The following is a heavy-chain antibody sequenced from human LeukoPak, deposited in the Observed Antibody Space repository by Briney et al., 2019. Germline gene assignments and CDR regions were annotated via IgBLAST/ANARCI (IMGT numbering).Heavy chain of an antibody. Sequence: LSGGSLRLSCAASGFTFSTYDMTWVRQAPGKGLEWVSSITGSGGSTYYADSVKGRFTISRDSSKNTLYLQMNSLRAEDTAVYYCAKGLLVDPGWGQGTLVTVSS. CDR1: GFTFSTYD. CDR3: AKGLLVDPG. V-gene: IGHV3-23*01. CDR2: ITGSGGST. D-gene: IGHD2-8*01. J-gene: IGHJ4*02.